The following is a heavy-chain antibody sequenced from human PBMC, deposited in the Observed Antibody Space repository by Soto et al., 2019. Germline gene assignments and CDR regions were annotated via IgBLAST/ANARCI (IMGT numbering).Heavy chain of an antibody. CDR1: GFTFSSYS. V-gene: IGHV3-48*01. CDR2: ISSSSSTK. D-gene: IGHD2-15*01. Sequence: EVQVVESGGGLVQPGGSPRLSWAASGFTFSSYSMNWVRQAPGKGLEWVSYISSSSSTKFYADSVKGRFTISRDNARNSLYLHMNSLRAEDTAVYYCARDIDGGGQGTLVTVSS. CDR3: ARDIDG. J-gene: IGHJ4*02.